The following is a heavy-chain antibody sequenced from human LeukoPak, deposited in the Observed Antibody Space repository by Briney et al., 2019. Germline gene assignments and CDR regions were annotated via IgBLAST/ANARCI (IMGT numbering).Heavy chain of an antibody. D-gene: IGHD4-11*01. V-gene: IGHV7-4-1*02. CDR2: IDINTGNP. J-gene: IGHJ4*02. CDR3: ARDVTTASFDY. Sequence: GASVKVSCKASGYTFTSYDINWVRQATGQGLEWMGWIDINTGNPTYAQGFTGRFVFSLDTSVSTAYLQISSLKAEDTAIYYCARDVTTASFDYWGQGTLVTVSS. CDR1: GYTFTSYD.